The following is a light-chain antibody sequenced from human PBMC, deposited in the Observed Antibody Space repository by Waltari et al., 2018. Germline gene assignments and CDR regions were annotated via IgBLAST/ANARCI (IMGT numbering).Light chain of an antibody. Sequence: ETVMTQSPATLSVSPGERATLSCRASQSVSSNLAWYQQKPGQAPRLLIYGASTRATGIPARFSGSGSGKEFTLTISSLQSEDFAVYYCQQYNNWPLFGQGTKVEIK. V-gene: IGKV3-15*01. CDR1: QSVSSN. J-gene: IGKJ1*01. CDR2: GAS. CDR3: QQYNNWPL.